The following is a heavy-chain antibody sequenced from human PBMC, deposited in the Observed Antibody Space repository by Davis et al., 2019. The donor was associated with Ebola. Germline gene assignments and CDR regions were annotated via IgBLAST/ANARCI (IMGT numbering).Heavy chain of an antibody. V-gene: IGHV3-21*01. CDR2: ISSSSSYI. CDR3: GKLGYSSGWYADY. Sequence: GESLKISCAASGFTFSSYAMSWVRQAPGKGLEWVSSISSSSSYIYYADSVKGRFTISRDNAKNSLYLQMNSLSAEDTALYYCGKLGYSSGWYADYWGQGTLVTVSS. D-gene: IGHD6-19*01. J-gene: IGHJ4*03. CDR1: GFTFSSYA.